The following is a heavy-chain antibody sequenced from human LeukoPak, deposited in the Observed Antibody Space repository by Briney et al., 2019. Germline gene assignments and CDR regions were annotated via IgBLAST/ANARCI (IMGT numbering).Heavy chain of an antibody. D-gene: IGHD3-22*01. CDR3: ARAKENYYDSSGYYY. V-gene: IGHV1-46*01. CDR1: GYTVTSYY. CDR2: LNPSGGSS. J-gene: IGHJ4*02. Sequence: ASVKVSCKASGYTVTSYYMHWVRQAPGQGLEWMAILNPSGGSSNYAQKFQGRATLTRATSTGTVYMGLSSLRSEDTAVYYCARAKENYYDSSGYYYWGQGTLVTVSS.